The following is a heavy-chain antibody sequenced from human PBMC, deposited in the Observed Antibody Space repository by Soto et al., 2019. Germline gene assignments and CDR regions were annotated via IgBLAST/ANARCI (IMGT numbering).Heavy chain of an antibody. CDR2: ISNSGST. V-gene: IGHV4-30-4*08. J-gene: IGHJ4*02. CDR3: ATESGSTYGYFDY. D-gene: IGHD4-17*01. Sequence: SEPLSLTCTVSGGSISSGGYYWSWIRQHPGKGLEWIGYISNSGSTGYNPSLKTRLSMSVDRSKNQFTLRLTSVTAADTAVYFCATESGSTYGYFDYWGQGTQVTVSS. CDR1: GGSISSGGYY.